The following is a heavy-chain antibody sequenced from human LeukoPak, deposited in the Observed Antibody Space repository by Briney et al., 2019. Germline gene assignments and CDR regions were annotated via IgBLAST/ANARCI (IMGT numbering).Heavy chain of an antibody. CDR2: ISYDGSNK. V-gene: IGHV3-30*18. CDR3: AKDGPLPYDSSGYFDY. D-gene: IGHD3-22*01. Sequence: GGSLRLSCAASGFTFSSYGMHWVRQAPGKGLEWVAVISYDGSNKYYADSVKGRFTISRDNSKNTLYLQMNSLRAEDTAVYYCAKDGPLPYDSSGYFDYWGQGTLVTVSS. CDR1: GFTFSSYG. J-gene: IGHJ4*02.